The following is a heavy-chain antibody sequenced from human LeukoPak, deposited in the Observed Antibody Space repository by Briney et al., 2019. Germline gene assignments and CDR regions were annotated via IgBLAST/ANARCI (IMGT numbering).Heavy chain of an antibody. Sequence: SVKVSCKASGFKFTNSAMQWVRQARGQRLEWIGWIVVGSGNTKYAQKFQERVTITRDMSTSTAYMEVSSLRSEDTAVYYCAAQGDKTDAFDIWGQGTMVIVSS. V-gene: IGHV1-58*02. CDR3: AAQGDKTDAFDI. CDR1: GFKFTNSA. CDR2: IVVGSGNT. D-gene: IGHD2-21*02. J-gene: IGHJ3*02.